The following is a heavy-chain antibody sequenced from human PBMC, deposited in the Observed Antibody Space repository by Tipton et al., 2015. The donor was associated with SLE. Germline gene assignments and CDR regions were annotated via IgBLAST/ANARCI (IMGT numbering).Heavy chain of an antibody. CDR1: GGSISPYY. J-gene: IGHJ3*01. D-gene: IGHD3-22*01. V-gene: IGHV4-59*12. Sequence: TLSLTCSVSGGSISPYYWSWIRQPPGKGLEWMGNINYSGTTYFNPSLKTRVTISVDRSMVHFSLRLTSVTAADTALYYCARVFWRYDSGGPLGGFDLWGQGAMVTVSS. CDR3: ARVFWRYDSGGPLGGFDL. CDR2: INYSGTT.